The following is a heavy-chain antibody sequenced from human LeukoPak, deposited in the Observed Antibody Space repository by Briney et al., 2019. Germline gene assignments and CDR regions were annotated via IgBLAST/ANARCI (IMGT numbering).Heavy chain of an antibody. J-gene: IGHJ6*03. CDR3: ARDQRGYSYGANYYYYYMDV. D-gene: IGHD5-18*01. CDR1: GGSISSYY. CDR2: IYYSGST. Sequence: SETLSPTCTVSGGSISSYYWSWIRQPPGKGLEWIGYIYYSGSTNYNPSLKSRVTISVDTSKNQFSLKLSSVTAADTAVYYCARDQRGYSYGANYYYYYMDVWGKGTTVTVSS. V-gene: IGHV4-59*01.